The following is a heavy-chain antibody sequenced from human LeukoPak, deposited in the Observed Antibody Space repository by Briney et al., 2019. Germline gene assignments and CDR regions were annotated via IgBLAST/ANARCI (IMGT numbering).Heavy chain of an antibody. J-gene: IGHJ6*03. D-gene: IGHD3-3*01. CDR1: GFTSGNYW. V-gene: IGHV3-74*01. CDR2: IDDDGTDT. Sequence: PGGSLRLSCVASGFTSGNYWMHWVRQALGKGPEWVSRIDDDGTDTHYAVSVKGRFTISRDNAKNTLYLQMNSLRGEDTAVYYCARGMLSSAGYHWYYYTDVWGKGAMVTVSS. CDR3: ARGMLSSAGYHWYYYTDV.